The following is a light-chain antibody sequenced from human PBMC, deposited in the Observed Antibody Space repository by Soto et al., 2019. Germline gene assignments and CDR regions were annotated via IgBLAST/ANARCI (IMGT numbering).Light chain of an antibody. CDR3: QQYNDYSWT. J-gene: IGKJ1*01. V-gene: IGKV1-5*03. Sequence: IQMTQSPSTLSASVGDRVAITCRASQSIGIWLAWYQQKPGKAPRFLIYKASVLESGVPSRFSGSGYGTEFTLTISSLQPDDFAPYYCQQYNDYSWTFGQGTKVEIK. CDR1: QSIGIW. CDR2: KAS.